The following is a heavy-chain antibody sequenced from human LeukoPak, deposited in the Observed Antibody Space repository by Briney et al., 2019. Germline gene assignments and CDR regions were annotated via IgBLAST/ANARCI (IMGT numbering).Heavy chain of an antibody. V-gene: IGHV3-21*01. D-gene: IGHD3-10*01. CDR1: GFTFSSYS. CDR3: ARTTGGSGSYFFDY. J-gene: IGHJ4*02. Sequence: GGSLRLSRAASGFTFSSYSMNWVRQAPGKGLEWVSSISSSSSYIYYADSVKGRFTISRDNAKNSLYLQMNSLRAEDTAVYYCARTTGGSGSYFFDYWGQGTLVTVSS. CDR2: ISSSSSYI.